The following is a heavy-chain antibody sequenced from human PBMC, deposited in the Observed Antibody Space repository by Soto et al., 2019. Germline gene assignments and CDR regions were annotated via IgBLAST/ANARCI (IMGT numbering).Heavy chain of an antibody. CDR2: ISYDGSNK. J-gene: IGHJ4*02. CDR3: ARDLYGDNRFHY. Sequence: GALRPSCAASVFTFSSYAMHWVRQAPGKGLEWVAVISYDGSNKYYADSVKGRFTISRDNSKNTLYLQMNSLRAEDTAVYYCARDLYGDNRFHYWGQGTLVTVSS. D-gene: IGHD4-17*01. CDR1: VFTFSSYA. V-gene: IGHV3-30-3*01.